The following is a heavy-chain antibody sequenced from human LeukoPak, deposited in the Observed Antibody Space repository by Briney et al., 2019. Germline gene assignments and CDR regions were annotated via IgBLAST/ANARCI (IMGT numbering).Heavy chain of an antibody. CDR1: GGSFSSGGYC. CDR3: ARDLGGLGKIDY. Sequence: SQTLSLTCTVSGGSFSSGGYCWSWIRQHPGKGLEWIGYIFYSGTTYYNPSLKSRVIISVDASKHQFSLRLSSVTAADTAVYYCARDLGGLGKIDYWGQGTLVTVSS. CDR2: IFYSGTT. D-gene: IGHD7-27*01. J-gene: IGHJ4*02. V-gene: IGHV4-31*03.